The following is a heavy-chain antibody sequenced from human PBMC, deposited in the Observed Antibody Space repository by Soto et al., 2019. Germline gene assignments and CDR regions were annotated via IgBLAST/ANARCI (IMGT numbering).Heavy chain of an antibody. CDR2: INPSGGST. V-gene: IGHV1-46*01. CDR3: AREYSGDSAAFDI. CDR1: GYTFTSYY. Sequence: ASVKVSCKASGYTFTSYYMHWVRQAPGQGLEWMGMINPSGGSTSYAQKFQGWVTMTRDTSISTAYMELSRLRSDDTAVYYCAREYSGDSAAFDIWGQGTMVTDSS. D-gene: IGHD6-13*01. J-gene: IGHJ3*02.